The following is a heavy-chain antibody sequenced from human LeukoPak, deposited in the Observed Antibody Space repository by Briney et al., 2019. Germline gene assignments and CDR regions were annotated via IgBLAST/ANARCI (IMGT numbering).Heavy chain of an antibody. J-gene: IGHJ3*02. Sequence: GASVKVSCKASGYTFTSYDINWVRQATGQGLEWMGWMNPNSGNTGYAQKFQGRVTMTRNTSISTAYMELSSLRSEDTAVYYCARRATVTTNDAFDIWGQGTMVTVSS. CDR3: ARRATVTTNDAFDI. CDR1: GYTFTSYD. D-gene: IGHD4-17*01. CDR2: MNPNSGNT. V-gene: IGHV1-8*01.